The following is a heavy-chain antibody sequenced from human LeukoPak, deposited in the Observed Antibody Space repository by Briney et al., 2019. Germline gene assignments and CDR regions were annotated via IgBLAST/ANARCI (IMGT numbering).Heavy chain of an antibody. CDR3: ARTRGGQLYYYYYYLDV. D-gene: IGHD3-16*01. CDR1: GFSFRSYG. CDR2: IWYDGKDK. Sequence: GRSLRLSCAASGFSFRSYGMVWVRQAPGKGLEWVAVIWYDGKDKYYEDSVKGRFTISRDNAKNTLYLQMNSLRAEDTAVYYCARTRGGQLYYYYYYLDVWGKGTTVTVSS. V-gene: IGHV3-33*01. J-gene: IGHJ6*03.